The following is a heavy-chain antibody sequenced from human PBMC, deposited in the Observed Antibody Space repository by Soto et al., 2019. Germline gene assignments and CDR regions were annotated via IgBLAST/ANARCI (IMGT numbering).Heavy chain of an antibody. CDR2: IYPGDSDT. CDR3: ARRERFGVHAEYTWFDP. Sequence: GESLKISCKGSGYSFTSYWIGWVRQMPGKGLEWMGIIYPGDSDTRYSPSFQGQVTISADKSISTAYLQWSSLKASDTAMYYCARRERFGVHAEYTWFDPWGQGTLVTVSS. V-gene: IGHV5-51*01. D-gene: IGHD3-10*01. CDR1: GYSFTSYW. J-gene: IGHJ5*02.